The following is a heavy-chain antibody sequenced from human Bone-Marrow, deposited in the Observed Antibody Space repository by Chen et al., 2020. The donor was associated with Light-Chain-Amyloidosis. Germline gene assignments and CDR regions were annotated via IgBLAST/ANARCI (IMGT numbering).Heavy chain of an antibody. J-gene: IGHJ4*02. Sequence: EVQLVESGGGLVQPGGSLRLSCATSGFNFSRFGMSWVRQAPGKGLEWVSTVSGSTVSTYYAGAVKGRFSISRDNSKSTLYLQMNSLRAGDTAVYFCTRKGGYFDFWGQGSLVTVSS. CDR2: VSGSTVST. CDR1: GFNFSRFG. CDR3: TRKGGYFDF. D-gene: IGHD3-10*01. V-gene: IGHV3-23*04.